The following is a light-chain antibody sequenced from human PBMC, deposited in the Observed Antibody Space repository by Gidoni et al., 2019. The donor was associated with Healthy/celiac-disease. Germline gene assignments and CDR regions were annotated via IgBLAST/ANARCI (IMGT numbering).Light chain of an antibody. Sequence: QSAMNQPASVSGSPGQSITISCTGTSSDVVGYNCVTWYQQHPGKAPKLMVYEVSNRPSWVSHRFSGSKSGNTASLTISWLQAEDEADYYCSSYTSSSTVVFGGGTKLTVL. CDR2: EVS. J-gene: IGLJ2*01. CDR1: SSDVVGYNC. CDR3: SSYTSSSTVV. V-gene: IGLV2-14*01.